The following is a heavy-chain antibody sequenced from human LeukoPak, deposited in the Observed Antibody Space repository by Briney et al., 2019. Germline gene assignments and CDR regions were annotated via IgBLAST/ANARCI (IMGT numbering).Heavy chain of an antibody. D-gene: IGHD5-18*01. CDR1: GGSFSGYY. V-gene: IGHV4-34*01. J-gene: IGHJ2*01. CDR3: ARAKRGYTYGSQKSNWYLDL. CDR2: INHSGST. Sequence: SETLSLTCAVYGGSFSGYYWSWIRQPPGKGLEWIGEINHSGSTNYNPSLKSRVTISVDTSKTQFSLKLSSVTAADTAVYYCARAKRGYTYGSQKSNWYLDLWGRGTLVTVSS.